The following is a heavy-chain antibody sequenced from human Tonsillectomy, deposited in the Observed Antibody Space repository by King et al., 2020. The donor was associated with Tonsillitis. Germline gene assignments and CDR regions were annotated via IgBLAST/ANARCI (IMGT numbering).Heavy chain of an antibody. V-gene: IGHV3-64D*06. CDR1: GFTFSSYA. D-gene: IGHD4-23*01. Sequence: VQLVESGGGLVQPGGSLRLSCSASGFTFSSYAMHWVRQAPGKGLEYVSAISSNGGSTYYEDSVKGRFTISRDNSKNTLYLQMSSLRAEDTAVYYCVKFGGNENDAFDIWGQGTMVTVSS. CDR2: ISSNGGST. J-gene: IGHJ3*02. CDR3: VKFGGNENDAFDI.